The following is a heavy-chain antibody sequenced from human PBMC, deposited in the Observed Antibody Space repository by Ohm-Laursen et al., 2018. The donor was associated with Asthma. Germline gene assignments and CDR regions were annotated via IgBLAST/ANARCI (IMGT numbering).Heavy chain of an antibody. D-gene: IGHD4-23*01. CDR1: GFIVDNNY. CDR3: ARGKDDYGGNGFDH. V-gene: IGHV3-53*01. CDR2: ILSGGHT. Sequence: SLRLSCAASGFIVDNNYMSWVRQAPGKGLEWVSIILSGGHTYYSDSVKGRFTISTDPSTNTLHLQMNSLRVEDTAVYYCARGKDDYGGNGFDHWGQGALVTVSS. J-gene: IGHJ4*02.